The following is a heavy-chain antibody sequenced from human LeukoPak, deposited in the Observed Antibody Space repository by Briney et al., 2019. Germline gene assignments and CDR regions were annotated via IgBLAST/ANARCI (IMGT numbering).Heavy chain of an antibody. CDR2: ISSSGRTI. V-gene: IGHV3-48*03. CDR1: GLTFSSYE. CDR3: ARVREMTNDY. J-gene: IGHJ4*02. D-gene: IGHD5-24*01. Sequence: GGSLRLSCAASGLTFSSYEMNWVRQTPGKGLEWVSYISSSGRTIYYADSVKGRFTISRDNAKNSLYPQMNSLRAEDTAVYACARVREMTNDYWGQGTLVTVSS.